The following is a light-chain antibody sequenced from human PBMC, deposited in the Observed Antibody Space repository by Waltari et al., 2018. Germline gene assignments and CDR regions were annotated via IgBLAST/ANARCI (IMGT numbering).Light chain of an antibody. CDR1: SLSSYY. J-gene: IGLJ2*01. CDR3: HSRDASGSGGA. Sequence: TQAPAVSVAMGQTVRITCHGDSLSSYYASWYQQRPGQAPILVMYDKNSRPSGVPDRFSGSSSDDTASLTITGAQAEDEAYYYCHSRDASGSGGAFGGGTKLTVL. V-gene: IGLV3-19*01. CDR2: DKN.